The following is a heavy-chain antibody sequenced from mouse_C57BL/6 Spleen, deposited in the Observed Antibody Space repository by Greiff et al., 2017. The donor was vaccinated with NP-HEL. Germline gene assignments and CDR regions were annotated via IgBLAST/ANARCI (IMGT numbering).Heavy chain of an antibody. Sequence: QVQLQQPGAELVMPGASVKLSCKASGYTFTSYWMHWVKQRPGQGLEWIGEFDPSDSYTNYNQKFKGKSTLTVDKSSSTAYMQLSSLTSEDSAVYYCARCNYGSSYEYFDVWGTGTTVTVSS. J-gene: IGHJ1*03. V-gene: IGHV1-69*01. CDR3: ARCNYGSSYEYFDV. CDR2: FDPSDSYT. D-gene: IGHD1-1*01. CDR1: GYTFTSYW.